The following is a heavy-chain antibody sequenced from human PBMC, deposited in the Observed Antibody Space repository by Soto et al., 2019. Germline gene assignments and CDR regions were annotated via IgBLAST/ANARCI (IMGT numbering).Heavy chain of an antibody. V-gene: IGHV3-33*01. CDR1: GFTFSSYG. CDR2: IWYDGSNK. CDR3: AIKYSSGWQFDY. J-gene: IGHJ4*02. D-gene: IGHD6-19*01. Sequence: QVQLVESGGGVVQPGRSLRLSCAASGFTFSSYGMHWVRQAPGKGLEWVAVIWYDGSNKYYADSVKGRFTISRDNSKTTLYLQMNSLRAEDTAVYYCAIKYSSGWQFDYWGQGTLVTVSS.